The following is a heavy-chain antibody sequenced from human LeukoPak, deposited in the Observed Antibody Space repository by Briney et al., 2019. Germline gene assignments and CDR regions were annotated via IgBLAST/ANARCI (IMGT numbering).Heavy chain of an antibody. J-gene: IGHJ4*02. D-gene: IGHD5-18*01. Sequence: RPSETLSLTCTVSGGSISGSGYYWTWTRQHPGEGLEWLGFIHPGGSIYYNPSLSSRLIISADTSKNQMSLKLSSVTAADTAVYYCARGGDTAKRGDYWGQGTLVTVSS. V-gene: IGHV4-31*03. CDR3: ARGGDTAKRGDY. CDR1: GGSISGSGYY. CDR2: IHPGGSI.